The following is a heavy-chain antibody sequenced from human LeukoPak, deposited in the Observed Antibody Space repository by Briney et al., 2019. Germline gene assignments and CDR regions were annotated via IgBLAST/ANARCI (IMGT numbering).Heavy chain of an antibody. CDR2: IKQDGSAK. D-gene: IGHD3-10*01. CDR3: AKLFGSGTYNNFFHY. Sequence: PGGSLRLSCAASGFTFNRYWMSWVRQAPGKELQWVANIKQDGSAKYYVDSVKGRFTISRDNAKNTLYLQMNSLRPEDTAIYYCAKLFGSGTYNNFFHYWGQGTLVTVFS. J-gene: IGHJ4*02. CDR1: GFTFNRYW. V-gene: IGHV3-7*03.